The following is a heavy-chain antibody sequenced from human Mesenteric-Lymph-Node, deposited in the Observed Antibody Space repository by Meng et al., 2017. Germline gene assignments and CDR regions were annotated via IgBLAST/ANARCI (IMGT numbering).Heavy chain of an antibody. CDR1: GFTFSSYE. Sequence: GGSLRLSCAASGFTFSSYEMNWVRQAPGKGLEWVSAISGSGGSTYYADSVKGRFTISRDNSKNTLYLQMNSLRAEDTAVYYCARGNIVVVTAIYWFDPWGQGTLVTVSS. J-gene: IGHJ5*02. CDR3: ARGNIVVVTAIYWFDP. V-gene: IGHV3-23*01. D-gene: IGHD2-21*02. CDR2: ISGSGGST.